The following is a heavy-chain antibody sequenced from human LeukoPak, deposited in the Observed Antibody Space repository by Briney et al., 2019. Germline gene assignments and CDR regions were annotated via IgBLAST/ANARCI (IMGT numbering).Heavy chain of an antibody. Sequence: EASVKVSGKTSGYTFTGYYMHWVRQAPGQGLEWMGWINPNSGGTNYAQKFQGRVTMTRDTSISTAYMELSRLRSDDTAVYYCARDLGITMIDYWGQGTLVTVSS. D-gene: IGHD3-22*01. J-gene: IGHJ4*02. CDR3: ARDLGITMIDY. CDR1: GYTFTGYY. V-gene: IGHV1-2*02. CDR2: INPNSGGT.